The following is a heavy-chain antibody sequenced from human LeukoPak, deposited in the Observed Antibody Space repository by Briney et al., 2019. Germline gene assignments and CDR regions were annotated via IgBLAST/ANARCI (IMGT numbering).Heavy chain of an antibody. CDR2: INPSGGST. V-gene: IGHV1-46*01. Sequence: GSVKVSCKASGYTFTSYYMHWVRQAPGQGLEWMGIINPSGGSTSYAQKFQGRVTMTRDTSTSTVYMELSSLRSEDTAVYYCARPYYDILTGYYGYFDYWGQGTLVTVSS. J-gene: IGHJ4*02. D-gene: IGHD3-9*01. CDR3: ARPYYDILTGYYGYFDY. CDR1: GYTFTSYY.